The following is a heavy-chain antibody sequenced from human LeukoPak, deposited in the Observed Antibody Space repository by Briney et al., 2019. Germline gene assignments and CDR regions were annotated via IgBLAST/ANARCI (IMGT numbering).Heavy chain of an antibody. CDR1: EFTFTTMA. CDR2: ISGSGGST. Sequence: GGPRKLSGPAPEFTFTTMARGWARQAPGKGRGWVSAISGSGGSTYYADSVKGRFTISRDNSKNTLYLQMNSLRAEDTAVYYCAKEGVGAQVYWGQGTLVTVSS. J-gene: IGHJ4*02. V-gene: IGHV3-23*01. D-gene: IGHD1-26*01. CDR3: AKEGVGAQVY.